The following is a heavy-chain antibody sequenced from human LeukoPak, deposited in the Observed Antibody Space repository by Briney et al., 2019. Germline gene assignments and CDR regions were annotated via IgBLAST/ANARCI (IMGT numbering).Heavy chain of an antibody. CDR2: ITDGNT. CDR3: AKDRIVNTPIYAFHI. CDR1: GFTFSSYA. V-gene: IGHV3-23*01. J-gene: IGHJ3*02. Sequence: GGSLRLSCAASGFTFSSYAMSWVRQALGKGLEWVSTITDGNTYYTKSVKGRFTISRDNSKNTLYLQMTSLRAEDTAVYYCAKDRIVNTPIYAFHIWGQGTMVTVSS. D-gene: IGHD2-21*01.